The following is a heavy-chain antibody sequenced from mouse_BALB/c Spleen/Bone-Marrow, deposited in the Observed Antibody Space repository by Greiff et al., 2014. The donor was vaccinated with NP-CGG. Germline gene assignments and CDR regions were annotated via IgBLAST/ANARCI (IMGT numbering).Heavy chain of an antibody. J-gene: IGHJ3*01. Sequence: VQLKESGPELVKPGASVKISCKASGYTFTDYNMHWVKQSHGKSLEWIGYIYPYNGGTGYNQKFKSKATLTVDNSSSTAYMELRSRTSEDSAVYYCARGGGYDGYYGLAYWGQGTLVTVSA. CDR2: IYPYNGGT. CDR3: ARGGGYDGYYGLAY. V-gene: IGHV1S29*02. D-gene: IGHD2-3*01. CDR1: GYTFTDYN.